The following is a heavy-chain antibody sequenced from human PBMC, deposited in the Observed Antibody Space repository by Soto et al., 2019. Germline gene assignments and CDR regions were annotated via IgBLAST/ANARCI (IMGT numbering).Heavy chain of an antibody. D-gene: IGHD2-2*02. V-gene: IGHV4-59*01. J-gene: IGHJ4*02. Sequence: PSETLSPTCTVSDGPFSNFYWSWIGQPPGKALGWYGYISPRGITNYNPSLKSRGSISVDTTKNQLSPNLTSVTAANTAPYYCAGAPMFHTRSYFDSWGQGAPGTVSS. CDR3: AGAPMFHTRSYFDS. CDR1: DGPFSNFY. CDR2: ISPRGIT.